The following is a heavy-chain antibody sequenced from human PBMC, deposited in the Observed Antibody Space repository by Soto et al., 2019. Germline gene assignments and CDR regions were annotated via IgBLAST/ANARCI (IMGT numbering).Heavy chain of an antibody. CDR2: IYYSGST. CDR1: GGSISGYY. V-gene: IGHV4-59*08. D-gene: IGHD3-3*01. Sequence: QVQLQESGPGLVKPSETLSLTCTVSGGSISGYYWSWIRQPPGKGLEWIGYIYYSGSTNYNPSLKSRVTISVDTSKNQFSLKLSSVTAADTAVYYCARHNYDFWSGYYPNSNWFDPWGQGTLVTVSS. J-gene: IGHJ5*02. CDR3: ARHNYDFWSGYYPNSNWFDP.